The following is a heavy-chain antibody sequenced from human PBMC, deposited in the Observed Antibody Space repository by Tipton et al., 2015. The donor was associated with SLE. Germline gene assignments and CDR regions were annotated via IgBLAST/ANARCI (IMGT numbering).Heavy chain of an antibody. V-gene: IGHV4-59*11. Sequence: TLSLTCTVSGGSISSRYWSWIRQPPGKGLEWIGYIFNSWSTNYNPSLKSRVTISVDTSKNQFSLRLKSVTAADTAVYYCAGIGGKATVSPFYYYGMDVWGQGTTVTVSS. CDR2: IFNSWST. J-gene: IGHJ6*02. CDR3: AGIGGKATVSPFYYYGMDV. CDR1: GGSISSRY. D-gene: IGHD4-17*01.